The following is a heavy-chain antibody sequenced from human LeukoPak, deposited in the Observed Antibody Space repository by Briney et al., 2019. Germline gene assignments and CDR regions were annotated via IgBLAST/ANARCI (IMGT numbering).Heavy chain of an antibody. CDR2: INPNSGGT. CDR3: ARGKVEWSSYGGFDY. V-gene: IGHV1-2*02. D-gene: IGHD5-18*01. CDR1: GYTFTGYY. Sequence: ASVKVSCKASGYTFTGYYMHWVRQAPGQGLEWMGWINPNSGGTNYAQKFQGRVTMTRDTSTRTAYMELRSLRSDDTAVYYCARGKVEWSSYGGFDYWGQGTLVTVSS. J-gene: IGHJ4*02.